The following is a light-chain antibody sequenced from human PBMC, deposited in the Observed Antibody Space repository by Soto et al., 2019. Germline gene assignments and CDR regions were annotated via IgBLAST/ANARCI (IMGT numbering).Light chain of an antibody. Sequence: IVMTQSPATLSVSPGERATLSCRASQNVNNNLVWYQQKPGQAPRLLIYGASTRATGVPARFSGSGSGTEFTLTISSLQSEDFVVYHCQQYNSWPRTFGQGTKVDI. CDR1: QNVNNN. V-gene: IGKV3-15*01. CDR2: GAS. J-gene: IGKJ1*01. CDR3: QQYNSWPRT.